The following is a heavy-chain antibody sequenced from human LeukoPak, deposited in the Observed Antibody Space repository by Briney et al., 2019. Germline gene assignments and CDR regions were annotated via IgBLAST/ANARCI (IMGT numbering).Heavy chain of an antibody. J-gene: IGHJ5*02. CDR1: GGSISDYY. CDR3: ARLLRVGYCSTTSCNWFDP. V-gene: IGHV4-59*12. D-gene: IGHD2-2*03. Sequence: SETLSLPCTDSGGSISDYYWSWIRQPPGKGLEWIGYIYYSGSTNYSPSLKSRVTISVDTSKNQFSLKLSSVTAADTAVYYCARLLRVGYCSTTSCNWFDPWGQGTLVTVSS. CDR2: IYYSGST.